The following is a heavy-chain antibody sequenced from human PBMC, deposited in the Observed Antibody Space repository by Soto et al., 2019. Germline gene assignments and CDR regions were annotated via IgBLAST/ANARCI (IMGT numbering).Heavy chain of an antibody. CDR1: GGSISSSSYY. CDR3: ARQSYYRSGTPYYFDS. J-gene: IGHJ4*02. V-gene: IGHV4-39*01. D-gene: IGHD3-10*01. CDR2: IYYSGST. Sequence: KPSETLSLTCTVSGGSISSSSYYWGWIRQPPGKGLEWIGSIYYSGSTYYNASLKSRVTISVDTSKKQFSLKLNSVTAADTAVYYCARQSYYRSGTPYYFDSWGQGTLVTVSS.